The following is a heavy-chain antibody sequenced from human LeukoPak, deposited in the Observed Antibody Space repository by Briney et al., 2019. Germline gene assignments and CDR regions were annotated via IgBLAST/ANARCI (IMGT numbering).Heavy chain of an antibody. Sequence: SETLSLTCTVSGGSISSYYWSWIRQPPGKGLEWIGYIYYSGSTNYNPSLKSRVTISVDTSKNQFSLKLSSVTAADTAVYYCARHSERGYFDYWGQGTLVTVSS. CDR1: GGSISSYY. CDR2: IYYSGST. J-gene: IGHJ4*02. V-gene: IGHV4-59*08. D-gene: IGHD3-16*01. CDR3: ARHSERGYFDY.